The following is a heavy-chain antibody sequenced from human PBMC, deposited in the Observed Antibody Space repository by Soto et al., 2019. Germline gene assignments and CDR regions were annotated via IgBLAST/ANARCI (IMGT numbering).Heavy chain of an antibody. D-gene: IGHD3-16*01. Sequence: QVQLVQSGAEVKKPGSSVKVTCKASGGTFSSDSFSWVRQAPGQGLEWMGGIIPMFDTPIYAQKFQDRVTITADESTSTAYMQLSSLRSGDTAVYYCARSGAFDRDFNYWGQGSLVTVSS. CDR3: ARSGAFDRDFNY. CDR1: GGTFSSDS. J-gene: IGHJ4*02. CDR2: IIPMFDTP. V-gene: IGHV1-69*12.